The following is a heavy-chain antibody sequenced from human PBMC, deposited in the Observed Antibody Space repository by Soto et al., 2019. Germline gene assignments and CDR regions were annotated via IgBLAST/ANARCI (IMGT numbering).Heavy chain of an antibody. CDR3: AKDPRLDILTGPFDY. D-gene: IGHD3-9*01. Sequence: QVQLVESGGGVVQPGRSLRLSCAASGFTFSSYGMHWVRQAPGKGLEWVAVISYDGSNKYYADSVKGRFTISRDNSKNTLYLQMTSLRAEDTAVYYCAKDPRLDILTGPFDYWGQGTLVTVYS. CDR1: GFTFSSYG. J-gene: IGHJ4*02. CDR2: ISYDGSNK. V-gene: IGHV3-30*18.